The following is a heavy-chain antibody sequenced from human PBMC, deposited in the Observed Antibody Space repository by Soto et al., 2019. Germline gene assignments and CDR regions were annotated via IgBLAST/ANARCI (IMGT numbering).Heavy chain of an antibody. CDR3: ARQRRDFDY. V-gene: IGHV4-59*08. CDR2: IFSSGST. CDR1: GGSFSNYY. J-gene: IGHJ4*02. Sequence: PSETLSLTCAAYGGSFSNYYWSWIRQPPGKGLQWIGYIFSSGSTNYNPSLKSRVTISVNTSKNQFSLNLNSVTAADTAVYYCARQRRDFDYWGQGSLVTVSS.